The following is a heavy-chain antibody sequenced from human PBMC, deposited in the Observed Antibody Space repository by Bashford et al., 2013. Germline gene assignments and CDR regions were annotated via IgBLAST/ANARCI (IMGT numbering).Heavy chain of an antibody. D-gene: IGHD6-13*01. CDR3: ARDSAAGNFQYYGMDV. V-gene: IGHV3-11*06. Sequence: LSLTCVLSGGSFGDYYWSWIRQTPGKGLEWVSSISSSSSYIYYADSVKGRFTISRDNAKNSLYLQMNSLRAEDTAVYYCARDSAAGNFQYYGMDVWGQGTTVTVS. J-gene: IGHJ6*02. CDR1: GGSFGDYY. CDR2: ISSSSSYI.